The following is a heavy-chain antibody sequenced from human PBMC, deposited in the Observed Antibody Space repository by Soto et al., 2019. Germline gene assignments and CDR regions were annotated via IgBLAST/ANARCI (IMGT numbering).Heavy chain of an antibody. CDR1: GGSISSYY. Sequence: QVQLQESGPGLVKPSETLSLTCTVSGGSISSYYWSWIRQHPGKGLEWLGYIYYSGSTTDDPSLKSRVPIQVDTSKNQCSLKRSSVTAADAAVYYCARRSHTHCFDYWGQGTLVTVSS. J-gene: IGHJ4*02. V-gene: IGHV4-59*08. CDR3: ARRSHTHCFDY. CDR2: IYYSGST. D-gene: IGHD2-2*02.